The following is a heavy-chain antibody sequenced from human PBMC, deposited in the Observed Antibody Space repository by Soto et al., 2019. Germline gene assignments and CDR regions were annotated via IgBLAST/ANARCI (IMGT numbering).Heavy chain of an antibody. Sequence: KVSCKASGYTFTSYGISWVRQAPGQGLEWMGWIIYPGDSDTRYSPSFQGQVTISADKSISTAYLQWSSLKASDTAMYYCARQGVNYWGQGTLVTVSS. CDR1: GYTFTSYG. D-gene: IGHD6-13*01. J-gene: IGHJ4*02. CDR3: ARQGVNY. CDR2: IYPGDSDT. V-gene: IGHV5-51*01.